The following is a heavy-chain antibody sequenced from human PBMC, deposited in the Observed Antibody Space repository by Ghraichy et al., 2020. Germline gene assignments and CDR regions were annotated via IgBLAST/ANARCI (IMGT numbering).Heavy chain of an antibody. CDR2: IYHSGST. D-gene: IGHD3-10*02. J-gene: IGHJ4*02. Sequence: SETLSLTCTVSGYSISSGYYWGWIRQPPGKGLEWIGSIYHSGSTYYNPSLKSRVTISVDTSKNQFSLKLSSVTAADTAVYYCARDRRLLCEADYWGQGTLVTVSS. V-gene: IGHV4-38-2*02. CDR3: ARDRRLLCEADY. CDR1: GYSISSGYY.